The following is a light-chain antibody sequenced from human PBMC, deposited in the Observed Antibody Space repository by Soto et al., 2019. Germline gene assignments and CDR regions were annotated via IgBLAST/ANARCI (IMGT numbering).Light chain of an antibody. CDR2: DAS. Sequence: EIVLTQSPATLSLSPGERATLSCRASQSVSSYFALYQQKPGQAPRLLIYDASNRATGIPARFSGSGSGTDFSLTISSLQSEDFAVYYCRQYNKWPPWTFGHGTKVDIK. CDR1: QSVSSY. V-gene: IGKV3-11*01. J-gene: IGKJ1*01. CDR3: RQYNKWPPWT.